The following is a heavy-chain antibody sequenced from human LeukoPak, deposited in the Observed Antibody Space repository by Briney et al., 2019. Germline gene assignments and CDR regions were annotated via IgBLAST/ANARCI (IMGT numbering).Heavy chain of an antibody. D-gene: IGHD2-2*01. V-gene: IGHV1-69*13. CDR1: GGTFSSYA. Sequence: ASVKVSCKASGGTFSSYAISWVRQAPGQGLEWMGGIIPIFGTANYAQKFQGRVTITADESTSTAYMELSSLRSEDTAVYYCARGRGYCSSTSCFRYFQHWGQGTLVTVSS. J-gene: IGHJ1*01. CDR3: ARGRGYCSSTSCFRYFQH. CDR2: IIPIFGTA.